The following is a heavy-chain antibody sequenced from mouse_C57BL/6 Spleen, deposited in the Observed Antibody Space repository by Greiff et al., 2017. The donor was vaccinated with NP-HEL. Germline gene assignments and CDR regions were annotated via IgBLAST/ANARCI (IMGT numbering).Heavy chain of an antibody. CDR2: INPSSGYT. CDR3: AKAYYSNWGWFAY. CDR1: GYTFTSYW. V-gene: IGHV1-7*01. D-gene: IGHD2-5*01. J-gene: IGHJ3*01. Sequence: VQLQQSGAELAKPGASVKLSCKASGYTFTSYWMHWVKQRPGQGLEWIGYINPSSGYTKYNQKFKDKATLTADKSSSTAYMQLSSLTYEDSAVYYCAKAYYSNWGWFAYWGQGTLVTVSA.